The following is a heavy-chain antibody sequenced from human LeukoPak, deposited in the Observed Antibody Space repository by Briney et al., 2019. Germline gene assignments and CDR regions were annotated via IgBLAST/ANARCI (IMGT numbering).Heavy chain of an antibody. V-gene: IGHV3-30*03. Sequence: GGSLRLSCAASGFTFSTYGMSWVRQAPGKGLEWVAVISYDGSNKYYADSVKGRFTISRDNSKNTLYLQMNSLRAEDTAVYYCARSPGLYYYYMDVWGKGTTVTVSS. J-gene: IGHJ6*03. CDR3: ARSPGLYYYYMDV. CDR2: ISYDGSNK. CDR1: GFTFSTYG. D-gene: IGHD6-19*01.